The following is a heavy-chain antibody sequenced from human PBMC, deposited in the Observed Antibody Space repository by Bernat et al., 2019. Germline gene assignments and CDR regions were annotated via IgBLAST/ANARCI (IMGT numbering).Heavy chain of an antibody. Sequence: EVQLLESGGGLVQPGGSLRLSCAASGFTLSSYAMSWVRQAPGKGLEWVSAISGSGGSTYYADSVKGRFTIPRDNSKNTLYLQMNSLRAEDTAVYYCAKDRFSGYDYIDYWGQGTLVTVSS. J-gene: IGHJ4*02. V-gene: IGHV3-23*01. D-gene: IGHD5-12*01. CDR2: ISGSGGST. CDR3: AKDRFSGYDYIDY. CDR1: GFTLSSYA.